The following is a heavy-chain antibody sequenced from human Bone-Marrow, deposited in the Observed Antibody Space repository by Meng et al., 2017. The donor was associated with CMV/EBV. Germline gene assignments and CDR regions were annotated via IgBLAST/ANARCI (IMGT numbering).Heavy chain of an antibody. D-gene: IGHD6-6*01. CDR3: ARLKYSSSSGWFDP. V-gene: IGHV3-11*04. Sequence: GGSLRLSCAASGFSFIDYYMIWIRQTPGKGLEWLSYISSSGGTIYYADSVKGRFTVSRDNAENSMHLQMNSLRAEDTAVYYCARLKYSSSSGWFDPWGQGTRVTVSS. J-gene: IGHJ5*02. CDR2: ISSSGGTI. CDR1: GFSFIDYY.